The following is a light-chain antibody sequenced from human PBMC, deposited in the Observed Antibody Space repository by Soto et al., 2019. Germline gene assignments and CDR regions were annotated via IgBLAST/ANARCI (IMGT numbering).Light chain of an antibody. Sequence: EFVFTQSPGTLSLSPGARATLSCRASQSVSSSYLAWYQQKPGQAPRLLIYGASSRATGIPDRFIGSGSGTDFSLTISRLEPEDFAVYYCQQSPGTFGQGTKVDIK. CDR1: QSVSSSY. CDR3: QQSPGT. V-gene: IGKV3-20*01. CDR2: GAS. J-gene: IGKJ1*01.